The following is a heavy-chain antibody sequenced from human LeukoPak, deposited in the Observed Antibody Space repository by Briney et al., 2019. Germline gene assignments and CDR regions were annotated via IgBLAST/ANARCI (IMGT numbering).Heavy chain of an antibody. CDR3: ARDPNIVVVPAAPGETSDY. V-gene: IGHV1-18*01. J-gene: IGHJ4*02. D-gene: IGHD2-2*01. Sequence: ASVKVSCKASGYTFTSYGISWVRQAPGQGLEWMGWISAYNGNTNYAQKLQGRVTMTTDTSTSTAYMELRSLRSDDTAVYYCARDPNIVVVPAAPGETSDYWGQGTLVTVSS. CDR1: GYTFTSYG. CDR2: ISAYNGNT.